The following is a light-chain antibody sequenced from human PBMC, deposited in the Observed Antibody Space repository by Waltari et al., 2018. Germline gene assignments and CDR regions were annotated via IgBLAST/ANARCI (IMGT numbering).Light chain of an antibody. J-gene: IGLJ3*02. CDR1: SSDVASHNC. V-gene: IGLV2-11*01. CDR3: CSCAGSTTSWV. CDR2: DVG. Sequence: QSALTQPRSVSGSPGQSVTISCTGTSSDVASHNCVSWYHHHPGTAPNPLIIDVGRWPPAGLDHLSVSQSGNTASLIISGLQPDDEADYYCCSCAGSTTSWVFGAGTKLTVL.